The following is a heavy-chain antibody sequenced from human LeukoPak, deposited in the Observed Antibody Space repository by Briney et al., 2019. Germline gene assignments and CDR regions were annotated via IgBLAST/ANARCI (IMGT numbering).Heavy chain of an antibody. V-gene: IGHV1-69*13. J-gene: IGHJ6*03. CDR3: ARGRRTIFGVVIIPGYMDV. Sequence: SVKVSCKASGGTFSSYAISWVRQAPGQGLEWMGGIIPIFGTANYAQKFQGRVTITADESTSTAYMELSSLRSEDTAVYYCARGRRTIFGVVIIPGYMDVWGKGTTVTVSS. CDR1: GGTFSSYA. D-gene: IGHD3-3*01. CDR2: IIPIFGTA.